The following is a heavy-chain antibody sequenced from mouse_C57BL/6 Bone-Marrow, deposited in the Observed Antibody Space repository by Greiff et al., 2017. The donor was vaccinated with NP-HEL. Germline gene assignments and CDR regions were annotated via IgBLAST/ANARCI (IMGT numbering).Heavy chain of an antibody. CDR3: ARPYYSNSWFAY. CDR1: GYSFTGYF. V-gene: IGHV1-20*01. D-gene: IGHD2-5*01. CDR2: INPYNGDT. J-gene: IGHJ3*01. Sequence: EVQLQQSGPELVKPGDSVKISCKASGYSFTGYFMNWVMQSHGKSLEWIGRINPYNGDTFYNQKFKGKATLTVDKSSSTAHMELRSLTSEDSAVYYCARPYYSNSWFAYWGQGTLVTVSA.